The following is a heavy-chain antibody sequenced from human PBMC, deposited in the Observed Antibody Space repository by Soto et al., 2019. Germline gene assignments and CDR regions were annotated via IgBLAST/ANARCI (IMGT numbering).Heavy chain of an antibody. D-gene: IGHD6-6*01. Sequence: QVQLVQSGAEVKKPGASVKVSCKASGYTFTSYGISWVRQAPGQGLEWMGWISAYNGNTNYAQKLQGRVTMTTDTSTSTAYMELRSLRSDDTAVYYCARDIAARPDYYYYYYMDVWGKGTTVTVSS. V-gene: IGHV1-18*01. J-gene: IGHJ6*03. CDR1: GYTFTSYG. CDR2: ISAYNGNT. CDR3: ARDIAARPDYYYYYYMDV.